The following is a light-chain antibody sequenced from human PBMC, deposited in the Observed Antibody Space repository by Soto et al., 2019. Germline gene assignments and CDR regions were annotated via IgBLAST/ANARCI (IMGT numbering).Light chain of an antibody. Sequence: QSALTQPASVSGSPGQSITISCTGTDSDIGAYNYVAWYQQHPGKAPKLMIYDVTNRPSGVSNRFSGSKSGNTASLTISGIQAEDEADYYCSSYTSSSAVLFGGGTKVTVL. CDR2: DVT. V-gene: IGLV2-14*01. J-gene: IGLJ2*01. CDR1: DSDIGAYNY. CDR3: SSYTSSSAVL.